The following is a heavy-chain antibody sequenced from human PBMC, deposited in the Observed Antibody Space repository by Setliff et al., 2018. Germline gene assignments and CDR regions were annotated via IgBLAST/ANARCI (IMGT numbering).Heavy chain of an antibody. J-gene: IGHJ4*02. CDR3: ARATVGYISGWHQDN. D-gene: IGHD6-19*01. Sequence: RASVKVSCKASGYTFTSYDINWVRQATGQGLEWMGWMNPNSGSAGYAQKFQGRLTMTRNTSINTAYMELSSLRSEDTAVYYCARATVGYISGWHQDNWGQGTLVTVSS. CDR2: MNPNSGSA. CDR1: GYTFTSYD. V-gene: IGHV1-8*01.